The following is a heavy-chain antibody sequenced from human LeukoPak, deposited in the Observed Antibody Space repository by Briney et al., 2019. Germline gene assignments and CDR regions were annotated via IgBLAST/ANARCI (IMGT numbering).Heavy chain of an antibody. CDR3: ARGTLYSGWSYYFDS. J-gene: IGHJ4*02. Sequence: SETLSLTCTVSGGSIPISTYYWGWVRQPPGKALEWIGSIYYSETTKYNPSLKSRVTISVENSNNKFSLRLSSVTAADTALYYCARGTLYSGWSYYFDSWGQGTLVTVSS. CDR1: GGSIPISTYY. V-gene: IGHV4-39*07. D-gene: IGHD6-19*01. CDR2: IYYSETT.